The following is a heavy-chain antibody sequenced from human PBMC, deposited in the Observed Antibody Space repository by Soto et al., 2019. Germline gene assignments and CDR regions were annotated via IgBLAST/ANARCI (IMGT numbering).Heavy chain of an antibody. D-gene: IGHD3-3*01. CDR3: ARDRYSYYDFWSGSLPYYYYGMDV. Sequence: PGGSLRLSCTTSGFTFAKYAMSWVRQAPGKGLEWVSGVSGSGGSTYYSDSVKGRFTISKNHSKETLYLQMNGLRAEDTAVYYCARDRYSYYDFWSGSLPYYYYGMDVWGQGTTVTVSS. CDR2: VSGSGGST. V-gene: IGHV3-23*01. J-gene: IGHJ6*02. CDR1: GFTFAKYA.